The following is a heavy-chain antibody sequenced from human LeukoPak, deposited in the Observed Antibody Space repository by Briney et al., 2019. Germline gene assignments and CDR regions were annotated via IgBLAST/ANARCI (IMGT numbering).Heavy chain of an antibody. CDR1: GYTFTGYY. D-gene: IGHD6-13*01. CDR2: INPNSGGT. J-gene: IGHJ4*02. V-gene: IGHV1-2*06. Sequence: VSVKVSCKASGYTFTGYYMHWVRQAPGQGLEWMGRINPNSGGTNYAQKFQGRVTMTRDTSISTAYMELSRLRSDDTAVYYCARGLGGIAAAGTDRYFDYWGQGTLVTVSS. CDR3: ARGLGGIAAAGTDRYFDY.